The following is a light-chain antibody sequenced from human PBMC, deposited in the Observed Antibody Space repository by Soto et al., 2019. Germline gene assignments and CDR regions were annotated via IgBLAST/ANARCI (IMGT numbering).Light chain of an antibody. CDR2: DAF. Sequence: DIQMTQSPSSLSAFVGDSITITCQASQGIKNYLNWYQHKTGKAPKLLIYDAFKSDTGVPSRFSGSGSGTDFTFTINNLQPEDIATYFCQQYDSLPPTFGGGTRV. CDR3: QQYDSLPPT. J-gene: IGKJ4*01. V-gene: IGKV1-33*01. CDR1: QGIKNY.